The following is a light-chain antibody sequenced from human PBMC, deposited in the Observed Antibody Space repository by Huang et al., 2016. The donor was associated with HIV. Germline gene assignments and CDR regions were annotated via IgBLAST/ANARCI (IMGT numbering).Light chain of an antibody. CDR1: QSVTGN. CDR3: QQYNKWPRT. V-gene: IGKV3-15*01. J-gene: IGKJ3*01. Sequence: EIVMTQSPATLSVSPGERATLSCRASQSVTGNVAWYQHKPGQPTRLLTYGASTRAAGAAARFSASGSGTDFTLTINSLQAEDFAVYYCQQYNKWPRTFGPGTKVDVK. CDR2: GAS.